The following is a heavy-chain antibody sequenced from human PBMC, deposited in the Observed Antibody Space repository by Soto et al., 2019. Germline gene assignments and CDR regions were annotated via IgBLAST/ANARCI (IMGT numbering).Heavy chain of an antibody. Sequence: QGQLQQSGPGLVKPSQTLSLTCAISGDSVSSDITSWNWIRQSPSRGLEWLGRTYYRSKWFHDYAASVKSRITIKADTSKNQFSLELNSMTPVDTAVYYCARGNALDVWGQGTVVTVSS. J-gene: IGHJ3*01. CDR2: TYYRSKWFH. CDR3: ARGNALDV. D-gene: IGHD3-10*01. V-gene: IGHV6-1*01. CDR1: GDSVSSDITS.